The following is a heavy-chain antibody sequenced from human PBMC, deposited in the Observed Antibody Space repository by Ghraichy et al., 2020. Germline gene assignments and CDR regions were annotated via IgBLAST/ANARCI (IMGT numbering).Heavy chain of an antibody. D-gene: IGHD1-26*01. CDR1: GGPISNQF. CDR2: ISHSVST. Sequence: TLSLTCTVSGGPISNQFWSWIRQPPGKGLEWIGFISHSVSTNYTPSLKSRVTMSVDTSKNQFSLRLNSVTAADTAVYFCTRASGSYGWFDPWGQGTMVTAAS. J-gene: IGHJ5*02. CDR3: TRASGSYGWFDP. V-gene: IGHV4-59*11.